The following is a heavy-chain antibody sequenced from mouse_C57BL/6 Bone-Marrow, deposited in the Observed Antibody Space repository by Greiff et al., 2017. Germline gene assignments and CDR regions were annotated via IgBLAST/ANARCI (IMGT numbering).Heavy chain of an antibody. D-gene: IGHD1-1*02. CDR1: GFSLTSYA. CDR2: IWTGGGT. Sequence: QVQLKESGPGLVAPSQCLSITCTVSGFSLTSYAISWVRQPPGKGLEWLGVIWTGGGTNYNSDLKSRLSISKDNSKRQVCFRMNSLQTYDTARYYCARMGSDYAMDYWGQGTSVTVSS. CDR3: ARMGSDYAMDY. J-gene: IGHJ4*01. V-gene: IGHV2-9-1*01.